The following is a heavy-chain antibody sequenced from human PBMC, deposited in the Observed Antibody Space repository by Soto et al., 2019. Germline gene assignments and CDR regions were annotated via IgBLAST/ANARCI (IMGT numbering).Heavy chain of an antibody. CDR3: AKDQRVDDDYYYYYGMDV. J-gene: IGHJ6*02. CDR2: ISYDGSNK. CDR1: GFTFSSYG. Sequence: QVQLVESGGGVVQPGRSLRLSCAASGFTFSSYGMHWVRQAPGKGLEWVAVISYDGSNKYYADSVKGRFTISRDNSKNTLYLQMNSLRAEDTAVYYCAKDQRVDDDYYYYYGMDVWGQGTTVTVSS. D-gene: IGHD5-12*01. V-gene: IGHV3-30*18.